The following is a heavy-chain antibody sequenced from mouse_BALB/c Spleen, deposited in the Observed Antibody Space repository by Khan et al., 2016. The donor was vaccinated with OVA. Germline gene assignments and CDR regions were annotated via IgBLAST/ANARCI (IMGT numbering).Heavy chain of an antibody. CDR1: GFSLTSYG. CDR3: ARGDGYYEDAMDY. J-gene: IGHJ4*01. D-gene: IGHD2-3*01. CDR2: IWAGGST. V-gene: IGHV2-9*02. Sequence: QVQLKQSGPGLVAPSQSLSITCTVSGFSLTSYGVYWVRQPPGKGLEWLGVIWAGGSTNYNSALMSRLSISKDNSKSQVFLKMNSLQTDDTAMYCCARGDGYYEDAMDYWGQGTSVTVSS.